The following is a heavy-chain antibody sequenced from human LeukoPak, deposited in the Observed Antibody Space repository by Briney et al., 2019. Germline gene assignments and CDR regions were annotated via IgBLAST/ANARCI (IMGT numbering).Heavy chain of an antibody. V-gene: IGHV3-21*01. Sequence: SGGSLRLSCAASGFTFSSYSMNRVRQAPGKGLEWVSSISSSSSYIYYADSVKGRFTISRDNAKNSLYLQMNSLRAEDTAVYYCAREPPNEYYYDSSGYYTYWGQGTLVTVSS. CDR1: GFTFSSYS. J-gene: IGHJ4*02. CDR2: ISSSSSYI. D-gene: IGHD3-22*01. CDR3: AREPPNEYYYDSSGYYTY.